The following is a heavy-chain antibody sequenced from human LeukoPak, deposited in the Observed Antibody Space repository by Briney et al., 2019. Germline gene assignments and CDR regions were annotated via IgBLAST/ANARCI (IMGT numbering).Heavy chain of an antibody. J-gene: IGHJ4*02. Sequence: GGSLRLSCAASEFTFSSYAMSWVRQAPGKGLEWVSAISGSGGSTYYADSVKGRFTISRDNSKNTLYLQMNSLRAEDTAVYYCAKSYSYGYQGFWDYWGQGTLVTVSS. D-gene: IGHD5-18*01. V-gene: IGHV3-23*01. CDR1: EFTFSSYA. CDR2: ISGSGGST. CDR3: AKSYSYGYQGFWDY.